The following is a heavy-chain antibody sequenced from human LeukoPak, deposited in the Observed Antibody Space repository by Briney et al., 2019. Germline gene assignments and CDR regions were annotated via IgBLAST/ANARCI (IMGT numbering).Heavy chain of an antibody. D-gene: IGHD6-19*01. CDR3: AVAGTFYFDY. Sequence: AGGSLRLSCAASGFTFSSYSMNWVRQAPGKGLEWVSYISSSSSTIYYADSVKGRFTISRDNAKNLLYLQMNILRVEDTAVYYCAVAGTFYFDYWGQGTLVTVSS. V-gene: IGHV3-48*01. CDR1: GFTFSSYS. CDR2: ISSSSSTI. J-gene: IGHJ4*02.